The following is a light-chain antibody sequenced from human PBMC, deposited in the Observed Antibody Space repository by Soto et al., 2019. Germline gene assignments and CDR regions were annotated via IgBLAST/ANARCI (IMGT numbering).Light chain of an antibody. J-gene: IGLJ3*02. V-gene: IGLV6-57*01. CDR2: EDN. CDR3: QSFDSSDQV. Sequence: NFMLTQPRSVSASPGKTVTISCTRSSGSIVSNYVQWYQQRPGSSPTTVIYEDNQRPSGVPDRFSGSIDSSSNSASLTISGLKTEDEADYYCQSFDSSDQVFGGGTKLTVL. CDR1: SGSIVSNY.